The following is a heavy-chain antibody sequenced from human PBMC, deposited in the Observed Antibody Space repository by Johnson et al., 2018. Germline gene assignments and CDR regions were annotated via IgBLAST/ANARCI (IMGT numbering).Heavy chain of an antibody. Sequence: VQLVQAGGGLVKPGGSLRLSCAASGFSFSSYTMNWVRQAPGKGLEWVSSITSSTTYIYYADSGKGRFTISGDNAKNSLYLQMNSLRVEDTAVYYFAWGYCSSTSCRPCYYYGMDVWGKGTTVTVSS. V-gene: IGHV3-21*01. CDR1: GFSFSSYT. CDR2: ITSSTTYI. J-gene: IGHJ6*04. CDR3: AWGYCSSTSCRPCYYYGMDV. D-gene: IGHD2-2*01.